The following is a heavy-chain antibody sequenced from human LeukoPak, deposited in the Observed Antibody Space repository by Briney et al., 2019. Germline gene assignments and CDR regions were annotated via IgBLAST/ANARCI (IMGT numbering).Heavy chain of an antibody. Sequence: PGGSLRLSCAASGFIFSSYEMNWVRQAPGKGLEWVAVIWYDGSNKYYADSVKGRFTISRDNSKNTLYLQMNNLRAEDTAVYYCARPQYYYGSGSPIDYWGQGTLVTVSS. V-gene: IGHV3-33*08. D-gene: IGHD3-10*01. J-gene: IGHJ4*02. CDR1: GFIFSSYE. CDR3: ARPQYYYGSGSPIDY. CDR2: IWYDGSNK.